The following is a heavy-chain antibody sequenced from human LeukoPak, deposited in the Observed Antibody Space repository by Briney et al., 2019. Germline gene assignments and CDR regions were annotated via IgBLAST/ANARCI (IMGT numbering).Heavy chain of an antibody. Sequence: PGGSLRLSCAASGFTFSSYAMSWVRQAPGKGLESVSAISGSGGSTYYADSVKGRFTISRDNSKNTLYLQMNSLRAEDTAVYYCAKDGRYCSGGSPCWVYYYGMDVWGQGTTVTVSS. CDR3: AKDGRYCSGGSPCWVYYYGMDV. J-gene: IGHJ6*02. CDR1: GFTFSSYA. D-gene: IGHD2-15*01. V-gene: IGHV3-23*01. CDR2: ISGSGGST.